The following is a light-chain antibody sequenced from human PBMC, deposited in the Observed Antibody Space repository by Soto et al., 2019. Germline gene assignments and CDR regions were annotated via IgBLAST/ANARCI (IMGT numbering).Light chain of an antibody. CDR3: SSYTSSSTLV. Sequence: QSVLTQPASVSGSPGQSITISCTGTSSDIGGYNYVSWYQQHPGKAPKLMIYEVSNWPSGVSNRFSGSKSGNTASLTISGLQAEDEADYYCSSYTSSSTLVFGGGTKRPS. CDR1: SSDIGGYNY. CDR2: EVS. V-gene: IGLV2-14*01. J-gene: IGLJ3*02.